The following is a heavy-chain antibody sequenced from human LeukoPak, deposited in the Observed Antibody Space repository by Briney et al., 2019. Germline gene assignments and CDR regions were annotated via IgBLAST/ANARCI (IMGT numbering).Heavy chain of an antibody. CDR2: VDHGGSGT. V-gene: IGHV3-74*01. CDR3: VTDLG. CDR1: GFSFTSYW. Sequence: GGSLRLTCAASGFSFTSYWMHWVRQPPGKGLVWVSRVDHGGSGTAYADFVTGRFTISRDNAKNMVYLQMNSLGVEDTAVYYCVTDLGWGQGTLVTVSS. J-gene: IGHJ4*02.